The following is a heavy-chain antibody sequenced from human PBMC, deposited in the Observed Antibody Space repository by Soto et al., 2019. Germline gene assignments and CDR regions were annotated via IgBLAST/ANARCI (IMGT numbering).Heavy chain of an antibody. V-gene: IGHV4-59*01. D-gene: IGHD3-3*01. CDR2: IYYSGST. CDR1: GGSISSYY. Sequence: SETLSLTCTVSGGSISSYYWSWTRQPPGKGLEWIGYIYYSGSTNYNPSLKSRVTISVDTSKNQFSLKMSTVTAADTAEYYCTRDSNIPYYDFWSGYYYYYGMDVWGQGTTVTVSS. CDR3: TRDSNIPYYDFWSGYYYYYGMDV. J-gene: IGHJ6*02.